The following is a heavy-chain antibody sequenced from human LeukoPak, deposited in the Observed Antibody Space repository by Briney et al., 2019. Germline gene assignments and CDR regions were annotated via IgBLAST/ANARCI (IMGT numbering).Heavy chain of an antibody. Sequence: SETLSLTCTVSGGSISSYYWSWIRQPAGKGLEWTGRMYTSGSTNQNPSLKSRVTISVDKSKNQFYLKLSSVTDEDTAVYYCARDRIGPFYAFDIWGQGTMVTVSS. CDR2: MYTSGST. J-gene: IGHJ3*02. CDR3: ARDRIGPFYAFDI. CDR1: GGSISSYY. D-gene: IGHD2/OR15-2a*01. V-gene: IGHV4-4*07.